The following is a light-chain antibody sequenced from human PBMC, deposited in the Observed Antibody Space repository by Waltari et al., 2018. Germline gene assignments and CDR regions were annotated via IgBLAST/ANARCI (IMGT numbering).Light chain of an antibody. CDR1: QSVSSY. J-gene: IGKJ4*01. CDR2: DAS. Sequence: EIVLTQSPATLSLSPGERATLSCRASQSVSSYLAWYQQTPGQAPRLLIYDASNRHAGIPASFSGSGAETDFTLTISSLEPEDFAFYYCQQRSNWPPLTFGGGTKVEIK. CDR3: QQRSNWPPLT. V-gene: IGKV3-11*01.